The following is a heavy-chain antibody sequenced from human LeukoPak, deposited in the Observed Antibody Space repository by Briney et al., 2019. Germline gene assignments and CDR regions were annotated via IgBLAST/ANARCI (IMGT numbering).Heavy chain of an antibody. CDR3: ARLDYGDHDY. V-gene: IGHV4-39*01. D-gene: IGHD4-17*01. J-gene: IGHJ4*02. CDR2: IYYSGST. Sequence: KPSETLSLTCTVSGGSISSGSYYWGWIRQPPGKGLEWIGSIYYSGSTYYNPFLKSRVTISVDTSKHQLSLKLSSVTATDTAVYYCARLDYGDHDYWGQGTLVTVST. CDR1: GGSISSGSYY.